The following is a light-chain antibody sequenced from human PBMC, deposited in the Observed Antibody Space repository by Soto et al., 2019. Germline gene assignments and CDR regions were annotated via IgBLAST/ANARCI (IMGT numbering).Light chain of an antibody. Sequence: AIQLTQSPSSLSASVVDRVIITFRASQGIHTALAWYQQKPGNAPMLLIYDASTVEAGVPSRFSGSGSGTDFTLTISSLQPEDFATYYCQQFSNYPHVFGQGTRLEIK. CDR1: QGIHTA. J-gene: IGKJ5*01. CDR3: QQFSNYPHV. V-gene: IGKV1D-13*01. CDR2: DAS.